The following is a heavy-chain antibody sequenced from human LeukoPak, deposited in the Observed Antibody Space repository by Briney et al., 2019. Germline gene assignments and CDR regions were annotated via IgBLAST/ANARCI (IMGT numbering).Heavy chain of an antibody. D-gene: IGHD5-18*01. CDR1: DGFFSGYY. J-gene: IGHJ5*02. CDR3: PKSRRGYSYGQGWFDP. Sequence: SETLSLTCAVYDGFFSGYYWSWIRQPPGKGLEWIGEINHSGSPNYNPSLKSRVPISVDTSKNQFSLKRRSVTPTEPPEYYCPKSRRGYSYGQGWFDPWGQGTLVTVSS. CDR2: INHSGSP. V-gene: IGHV4-34*01.